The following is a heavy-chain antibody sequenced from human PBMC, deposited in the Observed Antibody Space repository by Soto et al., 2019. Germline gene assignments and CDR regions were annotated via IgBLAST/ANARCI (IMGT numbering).Heavy chain of an antibody. D-gene: IGHD1-26*01. J-gene: IGHJ4*02. CDR2: ISAYNGNT. Sequence: QVQLVQSGAEVKKPGASVKVSCKASGYTFTSYGISWVRQAPGQGLEWMGWISAYNGNTKYAQKLQGRVTTTTDTSTSTAYMELRRRRSDDTAVYYCARDLGGSYYAPVDYWGQGTLVTVSS. V-gene: IGHV1-18*01. CDR3: ARDLGGSYYAPVDY. CDR1: GYTFTSYG.